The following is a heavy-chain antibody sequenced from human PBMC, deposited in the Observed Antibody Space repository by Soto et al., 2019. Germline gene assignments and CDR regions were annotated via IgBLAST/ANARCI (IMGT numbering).Heavy chain of an antibody. CDR1: GFTFSSHS. J-gene: IGHJ6*03. V-gene: IGHV3-48*01. D-gene: IGHD4-17*01. CDR2: ISRTIFTL. CDR3: AKDQRYGDRYNYYDMDV. Sequence: EVQVVESGGGLVQAGGSLRLSCEASGFTFSSHSMNWVRQAPGKGLEWLSYISRTIFTLPYADSVKGRFTISRDNAKNSLYLQMNSLRGEDTAVYLCAKDQRYGDRYNYYDMDVWGKGTTVTVSS.